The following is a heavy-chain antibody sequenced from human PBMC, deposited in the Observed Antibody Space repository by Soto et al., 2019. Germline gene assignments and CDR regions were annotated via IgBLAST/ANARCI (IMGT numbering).Heavy chain of an antibody. CDR2: IYWDDDK. D-gene: IGHD2-15*01. CDR1: GFSLSTSGVG. Sequence: SGPTLVNPTQTLTLTCTFSGFSLSTSGVGVGWISQPPGKALEWLALIYWDDDKRYSPSLKSRLTITKDTSKNQLVLTMTNMDPVDTATYYCAHRPSYCSGGSCYSGFDYWGQGTLVTVSS. CDR3: AHRPSYCSGGSCYSGFDY. J-gene: IGHJ4*02. V-gene: IGHV2-5*02.